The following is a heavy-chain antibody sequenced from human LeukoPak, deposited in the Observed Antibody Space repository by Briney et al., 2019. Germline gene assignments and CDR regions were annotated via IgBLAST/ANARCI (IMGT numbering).Heavy chain of an antibody. J-gene: IGHJ4*02. CDR3: ARHAGGIAATYY. Sequence: VKPSETLSLTCTVSGGSIRSSYYYWGWIRQPPGKGLEWIGSIYDSGSTYYNPSLKSRVTISVDTSENQFSLKLNSVTAADTAVYYCARHAGGIAATYYWGQGTLVTVSS. V-gene: IGHV4-39*01. D-gene: IGHD6-13*01. CDR2: IYDSGST. CDR1: GGSIRSSYYY.